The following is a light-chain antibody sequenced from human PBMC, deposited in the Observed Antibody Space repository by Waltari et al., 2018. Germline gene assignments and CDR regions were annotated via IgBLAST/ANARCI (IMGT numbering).Light chain of an antibody. Sequence: EIVMTQSPATLSVSPGERATLPCRASPSVSSNFAWYQQKPGQAPRLLIYGASTRATGIPARFSGSGSGTEFTLTISSLQSEDFAVYYCQQYNNWLWTFGQGTKVEIK. J-gene: IGKJ1*01. CDR2: GAS. CDR3: QQYNNWLWT. CDR1: PSVSSN. V-gene: IGKV3-15*01.